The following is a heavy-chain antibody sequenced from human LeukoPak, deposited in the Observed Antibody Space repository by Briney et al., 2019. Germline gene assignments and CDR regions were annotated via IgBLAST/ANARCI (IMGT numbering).Heavy chain of an antibody. J-gene: IGHJ3*02. CDR3: AREIFPDAFDI. D-gene: IGHD2-15*01. CDR2: INPNSGGT. Sequence: GASVKVSCKASGCTFTGYYMHWVRQAPGQGLEWMGWINPNSGGTNYAQKFQGRVAMTRDTSISTAYMELSRLRSDDTALYYCAREIFPDAFDIWGQGTMVTVSS. V-gene: IGHV1-2*02. CDR1: GCTFTGYY.